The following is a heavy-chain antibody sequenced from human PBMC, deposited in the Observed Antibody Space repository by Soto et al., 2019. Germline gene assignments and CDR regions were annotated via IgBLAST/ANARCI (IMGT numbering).Heavy chain of an antibody. J-gene: IGHJ4*02. Sequence: GGSLRLSCAASPFTFSNFAMSWVCQAPGKGLEWVSTITGTSANTYYTDSVKDRFAISRDNSQHTLYLQMNSLTTEDTAVYYCAKGGATYGLLTHDYWGQGTLVTVSS. V-gene: IGHV3-23*01. D-gene: IGHD3-9*01. CDR1: PFTFSNFA. CDR3: AKGGATYGLLTHDY. CDR2: ITGTSANT.